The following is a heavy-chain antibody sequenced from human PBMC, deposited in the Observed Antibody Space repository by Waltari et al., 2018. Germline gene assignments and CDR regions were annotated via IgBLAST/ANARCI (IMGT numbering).Heavy chain of an antibody. CDR1: GGSIRTGGYY. V-gene: IGHV4-31*03. J-gene: IGHJ4*02. CDR3: ARVPLTVADASGFDY. CDR2: VSHSGTT. D-gene: IGHD6-19*01. Sequence: QVQLQESGPGLVKPSQTLSLTCSVSGGSIRTGGYYWSWIRQLPGKGLEWIGYVSHSGTTYYNPSLKSRVTISVDTSKNQFSLKLTSMTAADTAVYFCARVPLTVADASGFDYWGQGTLVTVS.